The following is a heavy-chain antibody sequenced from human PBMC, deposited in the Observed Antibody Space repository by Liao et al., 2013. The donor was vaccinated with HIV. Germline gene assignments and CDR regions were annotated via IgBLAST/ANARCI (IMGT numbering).Heavy chain of an antibody. D-gene: IGHD5-18*01. CDR1: GGSISSGSHY. CDR3: ARDLGRYSAMGDAFDI. CDR2: IYVSGST. V-gene: IGHV4-61*02. Sequence: QLQLQESGPGLVRPSETLSLICTVSGGSISSGSHYCSWIRQPAGKGLEWIGRIYVSGSTTYNPSLKSRVTISVDTSKNQFSLKLSSVTAADTAVYYCARDLGRYSAMGDAFDIWGQGTMVTVSS. J-gene: IGHJ3*02.